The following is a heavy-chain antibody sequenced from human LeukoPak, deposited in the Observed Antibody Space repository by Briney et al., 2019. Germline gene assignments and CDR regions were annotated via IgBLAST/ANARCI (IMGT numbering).Heavy chain of an antibody. CDR2: TYYSGST. V-gene: IGHV4-59*01. CDR1: GGSISSYY. Sequence: PSETLSLTCTVSGGSISSYYWSWIRQPPGKGLEWIGYTYYSGSTNYNPSLKSRVTISVDTSKNQFSLKLSSVTAADTAVYYCARDTGPYYFDYWGQGTLVTVSS. D-gene: IGHD4-17*01. J-gene: IGHJ4*02. CDR3: ARDTGPYYFDY.